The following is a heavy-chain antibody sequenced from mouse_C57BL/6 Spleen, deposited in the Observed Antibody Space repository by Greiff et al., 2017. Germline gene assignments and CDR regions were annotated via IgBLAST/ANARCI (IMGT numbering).Heavy chain of an antibody. CDR2: IYPGDGDT. CDR1: GYAFSSSW. D-gene: IGHD3-2*02. Sequence: VQLQQSGPELVKPGASVKISCKASGYAFSSSWMNWVKQRPGKGLEWIGRIYPGDGDTNYNGKFKGKATLTADKSSSTAYMQLSSLTSEDSAVYFCADSSAWFAYWGQGTLVTVSA. V-gene: IGHV1-82*01. CDR3: ADSSAWFAY. J-gene: IGHJ3*01.